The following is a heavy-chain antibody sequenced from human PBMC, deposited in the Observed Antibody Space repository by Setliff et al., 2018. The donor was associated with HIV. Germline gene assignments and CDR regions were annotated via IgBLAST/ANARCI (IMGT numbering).Heavy chain of an antibody. CDR1: GFNFSSAW. CDR2: IRSKAYGGTT. CDR3: TRDRSDYAVYYYYMDV. Sequence: GSLRLSCAASGFNFSSAWMSWVRQAPGKGLEWVGFIRSKAYGGTTEYAASVKGRFTISRDDSKSIAYLQMNSLKTEDTAVYYCTRDRSDYAVYYYYMDVWGKGTTVTVSS. V-gene: IGHV3-49*04. J-gene: IGHJ6*03. D-gene: IGHD5-12*01.